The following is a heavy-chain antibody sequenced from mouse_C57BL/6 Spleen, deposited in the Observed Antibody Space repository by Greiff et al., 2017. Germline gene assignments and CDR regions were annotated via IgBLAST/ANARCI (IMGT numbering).Heavy chain of an antibody. CDR2: IRLKSDNYAT. CDR1: GFTFSNYW. V-gene: IGHV6-3*01. J-gene: IGHJ3*01. Sequence: EVKVEESGGGLVQPGGSMKLSCVASGFTFSNYWMNWVRQSPEKGLEWVAQIRLKSDNYATHYAESVKGRFTISRDDSKSSVYLQMNNLRAEDTGIYYCTGDYYDYDGFAYWGQGTLVTVSA. CDR3: TGDYYDYDGFAY. D-gene: IGHD2-4*01.